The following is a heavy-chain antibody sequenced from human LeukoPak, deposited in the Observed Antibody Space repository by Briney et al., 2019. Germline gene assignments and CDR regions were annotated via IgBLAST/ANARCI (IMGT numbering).Heavy chain of an antibody. CDR1: GFTFSSYS. CDR3: ARRWFGESRDY. D-gene: IGHD3-10*01. Sequence: PGGSLRLSCAASGFTFSSYSMNWVRQAPGKGLEWVSSISSSSSYIYCADSVKGRFTISRDNAKNSLYLQMNSLRAEDTAVYYCARRWFGESRDYWGQGTLVTVSS. V-gene: IGHV3-21*01. CDR2: ISSSSSYI. J-gene: IGHJ4*02.